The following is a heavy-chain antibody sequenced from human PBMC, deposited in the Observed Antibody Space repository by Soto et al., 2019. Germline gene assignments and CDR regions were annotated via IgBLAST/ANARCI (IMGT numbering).Heavy chain of an antibody. CDR1: GGTFSSYA. CDR3: ARSFRPLYGDYLNWFDP. J-gene: IGHJ5*02. Sequence: QVQLVQSGAEVKKPGSSVKVSCKASGGTFSSYAISWVRQAPGQGLDWMGGIIPIFGTANYAQKFQGRVTITADKSTSTAYMELSSLRSEDTAVYYCARSFRPLYGDYLNWFDPWGQGTLVTVSS. V-gene: IGHV1-69*06. CDR2: IIPIFGTA. D-gene: IGHD4-17*01.